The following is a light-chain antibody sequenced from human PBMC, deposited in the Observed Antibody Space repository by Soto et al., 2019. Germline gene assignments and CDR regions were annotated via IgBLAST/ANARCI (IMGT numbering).Light chain of an antibody. J-gene: IGKJ1*01. V-gene: IGKV3D-15*01. CDR2: GAS. Sequence: EIVMTQSPATLSVSPGERATLSCRASQSVSNNLAWYQQKPGQAPRLLIYGASTRATGIPARFSGSGSGTDFALTTSSLQSEDFAFYYCQQYNNWPPWTFGRGTKVEI. CDR1: QSVSNN. CDR3: QQYNNWPPWT.